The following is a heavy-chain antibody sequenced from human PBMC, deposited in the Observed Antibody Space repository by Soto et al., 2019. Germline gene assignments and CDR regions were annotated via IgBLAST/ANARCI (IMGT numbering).Heavy chain of an antibody. V-gene: IGHV3-74*01. D-gene: IGHD3-22*01. CDR3: AREGRYYYDSSGSYAY. CDR2: INSDGSST. Sequence: GGSLRLSCAASGFTFSSYWIHWVRQAPGKVLGWVSRINSDGSSTIYADSLKGQCTISRDNAKNTLYLQMNSLRAEDAAVYFCAREGRYYYDSSGSYAYWGQGTLVTVSS. CDR1: GFTFSSYW. J-gene: IGHJ4*02.